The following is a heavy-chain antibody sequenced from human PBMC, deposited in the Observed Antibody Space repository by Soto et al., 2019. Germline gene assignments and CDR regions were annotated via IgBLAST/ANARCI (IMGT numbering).Heavy chain of an antibody. D-gene: IGHD6-19*01. CDR3: ASQPIAVAGTLGVSNYYYGMDV. Sequence: GESLKISCNGSGYSFTSYWISWVRQMPGKGLEWMGRIDPSDSYTNYSPSFQGHVTISADKSISTAYLQWSSLKASDTAMYYCASQPIAVAGTLGVSNYYYGMDVWGQGTTVTVSS. CDR2: IDPSDSYT. V-gene: IGHV5-10-1*01. J-gene: IGHJ6*02. CDR1: GYSFTSYW.